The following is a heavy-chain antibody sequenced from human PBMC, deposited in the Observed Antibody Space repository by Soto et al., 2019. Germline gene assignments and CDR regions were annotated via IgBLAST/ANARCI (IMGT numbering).Heavy chain of an antibody. CDR3: ARVAYIDDGLDV. CDR2: INQEGSAK. CDR1: GFSLRSYW. D-gene: IGHD1-1*01. V-gene: IGHV3-7*01. J-gene: IGHJ6*02. Sequence: PGGSLRLSCVASGFSLRSYWMTWVRQSPGKGLEWVANINQEGSAKSCVNSVKGRFTISRDNAEDSLYLQMYSLRAEDTAVYYCARVAYIDDGLDVWGQGTTVTVSS.